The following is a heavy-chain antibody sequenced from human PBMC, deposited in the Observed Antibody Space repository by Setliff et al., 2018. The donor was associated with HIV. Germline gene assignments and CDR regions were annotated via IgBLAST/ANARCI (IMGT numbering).Heavy chain of an antibody. CDR1: GGSISSGTDY. CDR2: IYTSGST. Sequence: PSETLSLTCSVSGGSISSGTDYWSWIRQPAGKGLEWIGRIYTSGSTNYNPSLKSRVTISVDTSKTQLSLRLNSVTAADTAFYYCARQGYIYGYPLNWFDPWGQGTLVTVS. D-gene: IGHD5-18*01. CDR3: ARQGYIYGYPLNWFDP. J-gene: IGHJ5*02. V-gene: IGHV4-61*02.